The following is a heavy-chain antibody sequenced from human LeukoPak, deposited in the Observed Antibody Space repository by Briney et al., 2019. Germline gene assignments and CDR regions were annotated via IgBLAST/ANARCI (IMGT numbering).Heavy chain of an antibody. V-gene: IGHV1-8*02. CDR1: GGTFSSYA. CDR3: ARAGGYCGRISCPYYFDY. CDR2: MNPNSGNT. Sequence: ASVKVSCKASGGTFSSYAISWVRQAPGQGLEWMGWMNPNSGNTGYAQKFQGRVTMTRNTSISTAYMELSSLRSEDTAVYYCARAGGYCGRISCPYYFDYWGQGSLVAVSS. J-gene: IGHJ4*02. D-gene: IGHD2-15*01.